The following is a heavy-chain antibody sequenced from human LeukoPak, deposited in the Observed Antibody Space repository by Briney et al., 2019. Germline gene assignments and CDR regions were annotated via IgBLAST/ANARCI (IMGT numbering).Heavy chain of an antibody. V-gene: IGHV4-4*02. J-gene: IGHJ4*02. CDR2: IYHSGST. Sequence: SGTLSLTCAVSGGSISSGTWWSWVRQPPGKGLEWIGEIYHSGSTNNNPSLKSRVTISVDKSKNQFSLKLNSVTAVDTAVYYCARVRVTPYISIDSWGQGTLVTVSS. CDR1: GGSISSGTW. D-gene: IGHD4-23*01. CDR3: ARVRVTPYISIDS.